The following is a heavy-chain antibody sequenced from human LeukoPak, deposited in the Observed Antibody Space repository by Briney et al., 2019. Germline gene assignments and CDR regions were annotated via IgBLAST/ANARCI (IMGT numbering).Heavy chain of an antibody. D-gene: IGHD3-22*01. V-gene: IGHV3-20*04. CDR3: ARVRTYYYDSSGYHHPYYFDY. CDR2: INWNGGST. J-gene: IGHJ4*02. CDR1: GFTFSSYW. Sequence: GGSLRLSCAASGFTFSSYWMSWVRQAPGKGLEWVSGINWNGGSTGYADSVKGRFIISRDNAKNSLYLQMNSLRAEDTALYYCARVRTYYYDSSGYHHPYYFDYWGQGTLVTVSS.